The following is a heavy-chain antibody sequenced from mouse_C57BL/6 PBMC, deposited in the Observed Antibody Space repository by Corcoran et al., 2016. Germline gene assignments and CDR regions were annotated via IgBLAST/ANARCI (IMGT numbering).Heavy chain of an antibody. CDR1: GYTFTTYG. V-gene: IGHV9-3*01. J-gene: IGHJ1*03. Sequence: QIQLVQSGPELKKPGETVKISCKASGYTFTTYGMSWVKQAPGKGLKWMGWINTYSGVPTYADDFKGRFAFSLETSASTAYLQINNLKNEDTATYFCARYGSSYGWYFDVWGTGTTVTVSS. CDR3: ARYGSSYGWYFDV. D-gene: IGHD1-1*01. CDR2: INTYSGVP.